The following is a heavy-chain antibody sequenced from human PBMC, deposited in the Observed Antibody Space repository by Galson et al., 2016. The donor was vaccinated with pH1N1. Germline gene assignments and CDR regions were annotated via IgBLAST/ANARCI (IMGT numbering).Heavy chain of an antibody. CDR3: ASRESRGWSDGLWIASRGYFDY. D-gene: IGHD2-21*01. V-gene: IGHV4-39*01. J-gene: IGHJ4*02. CDR1: GGSLNNNSYY. CDR2: IIYSGNT. Sequence: SETLSLTCTVSGGSLNNNSYYWGWIRQPPGKGLEWIGSIIYSGNTYYNPSLKSRVTVSEDTSKNQFSLRLSSVTAADTAVYYCASRESRGWSDGLWIASRGYFDYWGQGTLVTVSS.